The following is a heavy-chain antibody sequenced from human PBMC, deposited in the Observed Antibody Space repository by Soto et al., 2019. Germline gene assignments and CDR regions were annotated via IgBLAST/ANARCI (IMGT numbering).Heavy chain of an antibody. V-gene: IGHV1-8*01. D-gene: IGHD1-26*01. CDR2: MNPNSGNT. J-gene: IGHJ3*02. CDR1: GYTFTSYD. Sequence: ASVKVSCKASGYTFTSYDINWVLQATGQGLEWMGWMNPNSGNTGYAQKFQGRVTMTRNTSISTAYMELSSLRSEDTAVYYCASGGATERRDAFDIWGQGTMVTV. CDR3: ASGGATERRDAFDI.